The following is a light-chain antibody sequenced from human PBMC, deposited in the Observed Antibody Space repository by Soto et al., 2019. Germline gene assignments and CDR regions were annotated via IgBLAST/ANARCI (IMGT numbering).Light chain of an antibody. V-gene: IGLV1-40*01. CDR1: HSNIGAGYD. CDR2: GAY. CDR3: QSYDSSLSGVV. J-gene: IGLJ2*01. Sequence: QAVVTQPPSVSGAPGQRVTISCAGSHSNIGAGYDVHWYQQLPGTAPKLLIYGAYNRPSGVPDRFSGSKSGTSASLAITGLQAEDEADYYCQSYDSSLSGVVFGGGTKLTVL.